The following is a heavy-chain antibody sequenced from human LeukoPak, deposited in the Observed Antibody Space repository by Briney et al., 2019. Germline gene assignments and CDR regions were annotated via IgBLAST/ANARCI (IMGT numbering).Heavy chain of an antibody. CDR3: AKEKGYDSSGYFDY. CDR1: GFTFSRYA. D-gene: IGHD3-22*01. J-gene: IGHJ4*02. V-gene: IGHV3-23*01. Sequence: PGGSLRLSCAASGFTFSRYAMSGVRQAPGKGLEWVSGISGSGGSTYYADSVKGRFTISRDNSKNTLYLQMNSLRAEDTAVYYCAKEKGYDSSGYFDYWGQGTLVTVSS. CDR2: ISGSGGST.